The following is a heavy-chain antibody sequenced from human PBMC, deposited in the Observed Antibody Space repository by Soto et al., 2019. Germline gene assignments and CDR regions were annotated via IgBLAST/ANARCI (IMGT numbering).Heavy chain of an antibody. CDR1: GYTFTGYY. J-gene: IGHJ5*02. D-gene: IGHD3-3*01. V-gene: IGHV1-2*02. CDR3: ARAVRFLEWLPTDLFDP. Sequence: QVQLVQSGAEVKKPGASVKVSCKASGYTFTGYYMHWVRQAPGQGLEWRGWINPNSGGTNYAQKFQGRVTMTRDTSISTAYMELSRLRSDDTAVYYCARAVRFLEWLPTDLFDPWGQGTLVTVSS. CDR2: INPNSGGT.